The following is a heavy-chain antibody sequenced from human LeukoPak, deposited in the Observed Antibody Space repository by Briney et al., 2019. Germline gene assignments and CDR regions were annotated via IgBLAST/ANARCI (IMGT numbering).Heavy chain of an antibody. Sequence: PSETLSLTCAVSGGSISSGDSSWSWIRQPPGSGLEWIGYIWHSGHTNYNPSLRSRVTISLARSNSQFSLRLSSVTAADTAVYYCARARESMATAGSYFDYWGQGTLVTVSS. V-gene: IGHV4-30-2*01. J-gene: IGHJ4*02. D-gene: IGHD6-13*01. CDR1: GGSISSGDSS. CDR3: ARARESMATAGSYFDY. CDR2: IWHSGHT.